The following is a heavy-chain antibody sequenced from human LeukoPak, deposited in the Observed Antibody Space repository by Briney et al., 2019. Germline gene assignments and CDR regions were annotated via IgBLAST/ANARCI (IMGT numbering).Heavy chain of an antibody. CDR3: ARSLQYNWNYFLFDY. D-gene: IGHD1-7*01. CDR2: IDWDDDK. Sequence: SGPTLVNPTQTLTLTCTFSGFSLSTSGMCVSWVRQPPGKALEWLALIDWDDDKYYSTSLKTRLTISKDTSKNQVVLTMTNMDPVDTATYYCARSLQYNWNYFLFDYWGQGTLVTVSS. V-gene: IGHV2-70*20. CDR1: GFSLSTSGMC. J-gene: IGHJ4*02.